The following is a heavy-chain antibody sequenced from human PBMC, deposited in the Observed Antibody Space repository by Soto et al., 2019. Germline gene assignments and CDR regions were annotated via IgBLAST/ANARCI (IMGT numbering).Heavy chain of an antibody. D-gene: IGHD5-18*01. CDR3: ARVQPGYSYGYEY. CDR2: IYYSGST. Sequence: SETLSLTCTVSGDSISSCGYYWSWIRQHPVKGLEWIGYIYYSGSTYYNPSLKSRVTISVDTSKNQFSLKLSSVTAADTAVYYCARVQPGYSYGYEYWGQGTLVTVSS. V-gene: IGHV4-31*03. CDR1: GDSISSCGYY. J-gene: IGHJ4*02.